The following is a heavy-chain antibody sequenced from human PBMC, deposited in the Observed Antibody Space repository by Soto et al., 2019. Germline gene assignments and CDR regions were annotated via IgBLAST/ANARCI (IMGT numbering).Heavy chain of an antibody. D-gene: IGHD4-17*01. CDR3: AKEGDYGDYAGENWFDS. CDR1: GFTVSSKY. J-gene: IGHJ5*01. Sequence: GGSLRLSCAASGFTVSSKYMTWVRQAPGKGLEWVSLIQSGGTTYYADSVKGRFTISRDTSKNTLYLQMNSLTAEDTAVYYCAKEGDYGDYAGENWFDSWGQGSPVTVS. V-gene: IGHV3-66*01. CDR2: IQSGGTT.